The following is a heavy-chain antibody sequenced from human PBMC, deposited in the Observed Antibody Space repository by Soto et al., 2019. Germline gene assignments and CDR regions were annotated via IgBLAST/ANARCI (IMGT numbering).Heavy chain of an antibody. V-gene: IGHV3-9*01. CDR1: GFTFDDYA. CDR3: AKGLGWSGYYDY. J-gene: IGHJ4*02. D-gene: IGHD3-3*01. Sequence: EVQLVESGGGLVQPGRSLRLSCAASGFTFDDYAMHWVRQAPGKGLEWVSGISWNSGSIGYADSVKGRFTISRDNAKNSLYLQMNSLRAEDTALYYCAKGLGWSGYYDYWGQGTLVTVSS. CDR2: ISWNSGSI.